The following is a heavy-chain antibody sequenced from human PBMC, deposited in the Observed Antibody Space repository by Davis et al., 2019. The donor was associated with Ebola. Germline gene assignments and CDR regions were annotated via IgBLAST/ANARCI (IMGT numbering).Heavy chain of an antibody. CDR2: INAGNGNT. Sequence: ASVKVSCKASGYTFTSYAMHWVRQAPGQRLEWMGWINAGNGNTKYSQNFQGRVIITRDTSASTAYMELSNLTSEDTAIYYCARAAAAISFNWFDPWGQGTLVTVSS. J-gene: IGHJ5*02. CDR1: GYTFTSYA. D-gene: IGHD2-2*01. V-gene: IGHV1-3*01. CDR3: ARAAAAISFNWFDP.